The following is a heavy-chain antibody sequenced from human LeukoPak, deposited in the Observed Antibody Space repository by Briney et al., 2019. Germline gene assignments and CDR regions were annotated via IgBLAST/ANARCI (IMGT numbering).Heavy chain of an antibody. CDR1: GFTFSTYA. CDR3: AKVLGIAVAGKVDY. CDR2: LSGSGGST. J-gene: IGHJ4*02. V-gene: IGHV3-23*01. D-gene: IGHD6-19*01. Sequence: GGSLRLSCAASGFTFSTYAMSWVRQAPGKGLEWDSSLSGSGGSTYYADSVKGRFTISRDNSKNTLYLQMNSLRHEDTAVYYCAKVLGIAVAGKVDYCGQGTLVTVSS.